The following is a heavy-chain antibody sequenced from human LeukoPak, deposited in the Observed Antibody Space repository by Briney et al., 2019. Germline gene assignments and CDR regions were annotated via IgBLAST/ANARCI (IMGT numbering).Heavy chain of an antibody. V-gene: IGHV3-30*04. CDR2: ISYDGSNK. J-gene: IGHJ4*02. Sequence: PGGSLRLSCAASGFTFSSYAMHWVRQAPGKGLEWVAVISYDGSNKYYADSVKGRFTISRDNAKNTLYLQMNSLRAEDTAVYYCARGRGGSYLFDYWGQGTLVTVSS. CDR1: GFTFSSYA. D-gene: IGHD1-26*01. CDR3: ARGRGGSYLFDY.